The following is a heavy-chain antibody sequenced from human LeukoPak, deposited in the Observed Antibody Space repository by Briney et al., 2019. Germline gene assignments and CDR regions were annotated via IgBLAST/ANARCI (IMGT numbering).Heavy chain of an antibody. Sequence: KPGGSLRLSCAASGFTFSSYSMNWVRQAPGKGLEWVSSISSSSSYIYYADSVKGRFTISRDNAKNSLYLQMNSLRAEDTAVYYCAREGDTAMVGPFDYWGQGTLVTVSS. CDR1: GFTFSSYS. D-gene: IGHD5-18*01. J-gene: IGHJ4*02. CDR3: AREGDTAMVGPFDY. CDR2: ISSSSSYI. V-gene: IGHV3-21*01.